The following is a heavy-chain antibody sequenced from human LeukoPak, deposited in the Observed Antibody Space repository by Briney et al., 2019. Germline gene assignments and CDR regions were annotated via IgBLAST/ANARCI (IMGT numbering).Heavy chain of an antibody. Sequence: PGRSLRLSCAVSGFTFSAYGMHWVRQAPGKGLDYVSAISSNGGSTYYADPVEGRFTISRDNSKNTLHLQMSSLRPEDTAVYYCVKDSGGLPIYGMDVWGQGTTVTVSS. CDR1: GFTFSAYG. CDR2: ISSNGGST. D-gene: IGHD5-12*01. V-gene: IGHV3-64D*09. CDR3: VKDSGGLPIYGMDV. J-gene: IGHJ6*02.